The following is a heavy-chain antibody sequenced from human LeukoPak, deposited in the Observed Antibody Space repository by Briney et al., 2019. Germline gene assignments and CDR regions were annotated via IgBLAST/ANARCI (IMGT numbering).Heavy chain of an antibody. CDR1: GGSISSDGYY. Sequence: PSETLSLTCTVSGGSISSDGYYWSWIRQPPGKGLEWIGHIHHSGSTHYNSSLKSRVTISMDRSENQVSLKLNSVTAADTAMYYCATIAVAGSGYYYYGMDVWGQGTTVTVSS. J-gene: IGHJ6*02. D-gene: IGHD6-19*01. V-gene: IGHV4-30-2*01. CDR3: ATIAVAGSGYYYYGMDV. CDR2: IHHSGST.